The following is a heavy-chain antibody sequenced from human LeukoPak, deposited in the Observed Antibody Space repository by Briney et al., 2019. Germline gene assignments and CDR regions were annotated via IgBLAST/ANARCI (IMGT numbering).Heavy chain of an antibody. V-gene: IGHV4-59*01. CDR2: IYYSGST. CDR3: ATYYDSSGYYHDYYGMDV. D-gene: IGHD3-22*01. J-gene: IGHJ6*02. Sequence: SETLSLTCTVSGGSISSYYWSWIRQPPGKGLEWMGYIYYSGSTNYNPSLKSRVTISVDTSKNQFSLKLSSVTAADTAVYYCATYYDSSGYYHDYYGMDVWGQGTTVTVSS. CDR1: GGSISSYY.